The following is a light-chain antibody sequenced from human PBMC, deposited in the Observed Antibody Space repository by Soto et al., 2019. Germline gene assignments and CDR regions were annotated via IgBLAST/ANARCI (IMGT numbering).Light chain of an antibody. CDR1: SSNIGAGYD. Sequence: QSVLTQPPSVSGAPGQRVTISCTGSSSNIGAGYDVHWYQQLPGTAPKLLIYGNSNRPSGVSNRFSGSKSGNTASLTISGLQAEDEADYYCSSYSRSSVYVFGTGTKLTVL. J-gene: IGLJ1*01. CDR3: SSYSRSSVYV. CDR2: GNS. V-gene: IGLV1-40*01.